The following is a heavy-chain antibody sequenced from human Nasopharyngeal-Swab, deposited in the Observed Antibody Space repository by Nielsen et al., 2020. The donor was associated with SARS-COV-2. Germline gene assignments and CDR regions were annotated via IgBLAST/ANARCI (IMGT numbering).Heavy chain of an antibody. CDR2: IWYDGSYK. CDR1: GFTFTNLG. Sequence: GESLKISCAASGFTFTNLGMHWVRQAPGKGLEWVAVIWYDGSYKYYADSVKGRFTISRDSSQITVYLQMNSLRAEDTAVYYCARGPGSPRGGLDYWGQGILVTVSS. CDR3: ARGPGSPRGGLDY. V-gene: IGHV3-33*01. J-gene: IGHJ4*02. D-gene: IGHD3-10*01.